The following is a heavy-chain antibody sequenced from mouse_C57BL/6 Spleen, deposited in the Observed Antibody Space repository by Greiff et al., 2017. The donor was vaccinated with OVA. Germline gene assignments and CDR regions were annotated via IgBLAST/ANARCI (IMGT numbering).Heavy chain of an antibody. Sequence: QVQLQQSGAELARPGASVKMSCKASGYTFTSYTMHWVKQRPGQGLEWIGYINPSSGYTKYNQKFKDKATLTADKSSSTAYMQLSSLTSEDSAVYYCARSYDYDAMDYWGQGTSVTVSS. CDR2: INPSSGYT. J-gene: IGHJ4*01. CDR3: ARSYDYDAMDY. CDR1: GYTFTSYT. V-gene: IGHV1-4*01.